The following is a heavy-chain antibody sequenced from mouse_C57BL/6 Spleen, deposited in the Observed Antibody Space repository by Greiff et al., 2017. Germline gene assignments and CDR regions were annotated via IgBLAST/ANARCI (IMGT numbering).Heavy chain of an antibody. CDR1: GYTFTSYW. V-gene: IGHV1-50*01. CDR2: IDPSDSYT. Sequence: QVQLQQPGAELVKPGASVKLSCKASGYTFTSYWMQWVKQRPGQGLEWIGEIDPSDSYTNYNQKFKGKATLTVDTSSSTAYMQLSSLTSEDSAVYYWASVPEAWFAYWGQGTLVTVSA. CDR3: ASVPEAWFAY. J-gene: IGHJ3*01.